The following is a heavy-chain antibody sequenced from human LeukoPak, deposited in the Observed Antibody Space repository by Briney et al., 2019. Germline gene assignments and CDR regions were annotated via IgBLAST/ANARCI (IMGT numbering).Heavy chain of an antibody. D-gene: IGHD3-22*01. Sequence: GASVKVSCKASGYTFTGYYMHWVRQAPGQGLEWMGWINPNSGGINYAQKFQGRVTMTRDTSISTAYMELSRLRSDDTAVYYCARAPYYYDSSGYSYNWFDPWGQGTLVTVSS. CDR2: INPNSGGI. J-gene: IGHJ5*02. CDR1: GYTFTGYY. CDR3: ARAPYYYDSSGYSYNWFDP. V-gene: IGHV1-2*02.